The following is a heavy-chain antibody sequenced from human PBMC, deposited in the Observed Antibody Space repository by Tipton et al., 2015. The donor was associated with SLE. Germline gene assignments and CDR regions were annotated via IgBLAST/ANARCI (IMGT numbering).Heavy chain of an antibody. D-gene: IGHD3-16*01. J-gene: IGHJ6*03. V-gene: IGHV4-59*11. Sequence: GLVKPSETLSLTCSVSGGSISSHYWSWIRQPPGKGLEWIGYIYYRGSTNYNPSLKSRVTISVDASKNQFSLKLSSVTAADTAVYYCARGVSGYYHFCYMDVWGKGTTVTISS. CDR3: ARGVSGYYHFCYMDV. CDR1: GGSISSHY. CDR2: IYYRGST.